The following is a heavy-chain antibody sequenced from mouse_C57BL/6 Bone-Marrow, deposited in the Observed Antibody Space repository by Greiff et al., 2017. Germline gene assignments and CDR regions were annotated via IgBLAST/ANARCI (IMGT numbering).Heavy chain of an antibody. Sequence: QVQLQQPGAELVMPGASVKLSCKASGYTFTSYWMHWVKQRPGQGLEWIGEIDPSDSYTNYNQKFKGKSTLTVDKSSSTAYMQLSSLTSEDSAVYYCAREDDGYHWYFDFWGTGTTVTVSS. CDR2: IDPSDSYT. V-gene: IGHV1-69*01. J-gene: IGHJ1*03. CDR3: AREDDGYHWYFDF. CDR1: GYTFTSYW. D-gene: IGHD2-3*01.